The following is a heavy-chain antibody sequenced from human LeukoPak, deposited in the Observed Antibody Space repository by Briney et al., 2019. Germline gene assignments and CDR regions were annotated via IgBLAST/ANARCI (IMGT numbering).Heavy chain of an antibody. CDR1: GFTFSRYW. J-gene: IGHJ3*02. D-gene: IGHD2-2*01. Sequence: PGGSLRLSCAASGFTFSRYWMNWVRQAPGKGLEWLANIKQDGSEKYYVDSVKGRFTISRGNAQNLVYLQLNSLRADDTAVYYCAGGASWTSDIWGQGTLVIVSS. V-gene: IGHV3-7*01. CDR3: AGGASWTSDI. CDR2: IKQDGSEK.